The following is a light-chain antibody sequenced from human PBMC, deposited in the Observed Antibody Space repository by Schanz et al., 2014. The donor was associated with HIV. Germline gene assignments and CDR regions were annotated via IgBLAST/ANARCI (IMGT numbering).Light chain of an antibody. J-gene: IGLJ3*02. CDR1: SSDVGDYNY. CDR2: DVT. Sequence: QSALTQPPSASGSPGQSVTISCTGTSSDVGDYNYVSWYQQHPDKAPKLMIYDVTNRPSGVSARFSGSKSGNTASLTISGLQAEDEADYYCGSCSTTNTCTFGGGTKLTVL. CDR3: GSCSTTNTCT. V-gene: IGLV2-8*01.